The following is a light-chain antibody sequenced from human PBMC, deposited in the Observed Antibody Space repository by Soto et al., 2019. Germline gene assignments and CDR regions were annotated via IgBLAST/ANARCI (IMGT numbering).Light chain of an antibody. J-gene: IGLJ1*01. Sequence: QSVLTRPRSVSGSPGQSVTISCTGTSSDVGTYTYVSWYQQHPGKAPKLIIYDVIKRPSGVPDRFSGSKSGSTASLTVSGLQTEDEADYYCNSYVAGSNVFGTGTKVTVL. CDR2: DVI. CDR1: SSDVGTYTY. CDR3: NSYVAGSNV. V-gene: IGLV2-11*01.